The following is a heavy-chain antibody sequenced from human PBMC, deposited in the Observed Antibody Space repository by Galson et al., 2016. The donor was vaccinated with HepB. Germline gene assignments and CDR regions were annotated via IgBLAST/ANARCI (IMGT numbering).Heavy chain of an antibody. CDR1: GFTFDDYA. CDR3: AKTRVGSWYTGGTLDS. Sequence: SLRLSCAASGFTFDDYAMHWVRQAPGKGLEWVSCTSWNSDKIAYADSVKGRFTISRDNAKNSLYLQMNSLRAEDTALDYCAKTRVGSWYTGGTLDSWGQGTLVTVSS. D-gene: IGHD6-13*01. J-gene: IGHJ4*02. CDR2: TSWNSDKI. V-gene: IGHV3-9*01.